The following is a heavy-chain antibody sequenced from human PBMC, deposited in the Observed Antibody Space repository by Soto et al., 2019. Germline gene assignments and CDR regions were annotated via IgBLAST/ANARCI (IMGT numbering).Heavy chain of an antibody. D-gene: IGHD2-2*03. CDR3: ARGAGYCSSTSCYAGGYYYYMDV. J-gene: IGHJ6*03. V-gene: IGHV4-34*01. CDR1: GGSFSGYY. Sequence: QVQLQQWGAGLLKPSATLSLTSAVYGGSFSGYYWSWIRQPPGKGLEWMGEINHSESTNYNPSLKSRVTITVDTSKNQFPLKLSSVTAADTAVYYCARGAGYCSSTSCYAGGYYYYMDVWGKGTTVTVSS. CDR2: INHSEST.